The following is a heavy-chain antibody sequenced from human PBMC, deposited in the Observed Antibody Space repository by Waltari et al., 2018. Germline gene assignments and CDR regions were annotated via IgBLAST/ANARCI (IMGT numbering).Heavy chain of an antibody. J-gene: IGHJ4*02. CDR1: GFTFGSFW. V-gene: IGHV3-74*01. Sequence: EVQLVESGGGLVQPGASLRLSCAASGFTFGSFWMHWVRQVSGKGLVWVSSISDDGSRIGYADSVKGRFTISRDNAKNTLYLQMNRLIGDDTAVYYCVRGFSTSPSSYWGQGALVTVSS. CDR3: VRGFSTSPSSY. CDR2: ISDDGSRI. D-gene: IGHD2-2*01.